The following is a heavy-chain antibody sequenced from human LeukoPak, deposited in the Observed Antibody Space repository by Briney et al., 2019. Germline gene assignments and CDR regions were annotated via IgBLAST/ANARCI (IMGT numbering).Heavy chain of an antibody. Sequence: ASVKVSCKASGYTFTGYYMHWVRQAPGQGLEWMGWINSNSGGTNYAQKFQGRVTMTRDTSISTAYMELRSLRSDDTAVYYCARGGLPYSSSRGYFQHWGQGTLVTVSS. V-gene: IGHV1-2*02. D-gene: IGHD6-13*01. J-gene: IGHJ1*01. CDR2: INSNSGGT. CDR3: ARGGLPYSSSRGYFQH. CDR1: GYTFTGYY.